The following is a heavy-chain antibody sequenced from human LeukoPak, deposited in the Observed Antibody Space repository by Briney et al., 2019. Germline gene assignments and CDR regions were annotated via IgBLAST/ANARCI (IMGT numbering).Heavy chain of an antibody. CDR1: GFTFSTYA. CDR2: ITGSDDST. CDR3: AKGRSGSSYSAFDY. D-gene: IGHD1-26*01. J-gene: IGHJ4*02. Sequence: GGSLRLSCAASGFTFSTYAMSWVRQAPGKGLEWVSAITGSDDSTYYADSVKGRLTISRDNSKNTLYLQMNSLRAEDTALYYCAKGRSGSSYSAFDYWGQGTLVTVSS. V-gene: IGHV3-23*01.